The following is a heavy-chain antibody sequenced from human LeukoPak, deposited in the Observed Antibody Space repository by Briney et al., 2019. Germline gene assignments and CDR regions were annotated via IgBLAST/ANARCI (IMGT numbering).Heavy chain of an antibody. CDR2: ISTYTGNT. D-gene: IGHD6-19*01. Sequence: GASVKVSCKASGYSFISNGINWVRQAPGQGLEWMGWISTYTGNTHYAQKVQDRVTMTTDTSTSTAYMELRSLRSDDTAVYFCARIRRFRGEAVAGCCDYWGQGTLVTVSS. CDR1: GYSFISNG. J-gene: IGHJ4*02. CDR3: ARIRRFRGEAVAGCCDY. V-gene: IGHV1-18*04.